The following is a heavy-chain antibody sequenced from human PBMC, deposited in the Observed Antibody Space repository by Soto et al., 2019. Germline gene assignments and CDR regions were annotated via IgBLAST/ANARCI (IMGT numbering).Heavy chain of an antibody. CDR1: GYTFTSYA. CDR3: ARDRLAISSSSRSGWFDP. V-gene: IGHV1-3*01. J-gene: IGHJ5*02. CDR2: INAGNGNT. Sequence: QVQLVQSGAEVKKPGASVKVSCKASGYTFTSYAMHWVRQAPGQRLEWMGWINAGNGNTKYSQKFQGRVTITRDTSASTAYMELSRLRSEDTAVYYCARDRLAISSSSRSGWFDPWGQGTLVTVSS. D-gene: IGHD6-6*01.